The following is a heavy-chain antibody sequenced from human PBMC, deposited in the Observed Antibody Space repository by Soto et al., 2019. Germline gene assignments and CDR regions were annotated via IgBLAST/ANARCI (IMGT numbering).Heavy chain of an antibody. V-gene: IGHV4-59*01. CDR3: ARGVGCSGGSCYGKPEYYFDY. CDR2: IYYSGST. D-gene: IGHD2-15*01. Sequence: SETLSLTCAVSGGSISSYYWSWIRQPPGKGLEWIGYIYYSGSTNYNPSLKSRVTISVDTSKNQFSLKLSSVTAADTAVYYCARGVGCSGGSCYGKPEYYFDYWGQGTLVTVSS. J-gene: IGHJ4*02. CDR1: GGSISSYY.